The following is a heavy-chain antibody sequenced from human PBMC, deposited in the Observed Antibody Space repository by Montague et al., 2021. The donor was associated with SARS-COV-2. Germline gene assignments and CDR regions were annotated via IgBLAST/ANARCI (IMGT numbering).Heavy chain of an antibody. D-gene: IGHD4/OR15-4a*01. J-gene: IGHJ5*02. CDR2: ITTDATNT. Sequence: SRRLSCAASGFTFSNHWMHWVRQPPGKGLVWVSRITTDATNTAYADSVKGRFTVSRDNAKNTLYLQMNSLRVEDTAVYYCARDKGAATPFDPWGQGTLVTVSS. V-gene: IGHV3-74*03. CDR1: GFTFSNHW. CDR3: ARDKGAATPFDP.